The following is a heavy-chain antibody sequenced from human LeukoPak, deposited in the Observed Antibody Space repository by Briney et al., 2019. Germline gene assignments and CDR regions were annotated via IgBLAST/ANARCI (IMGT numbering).Heavy chain of an antibody. CDR1: GFTFSSYG. CDR2: IRDDGKNQ. J-gene: IGHJ6*03. CDR3: AKGTYSDHPHYMDV. Sequence: GGSLRLSCAASGFTFSSYGMHWVRQPPGKGLEWVAFIRDDGKNQYYTDSVKGRFTISRDNSKNTLYLQMNSLRVEDTAVYYCAKGTYSDHPHYMDVWGKGTTVTVSS. D-gene: IGHD4-17*01. V-gene: IGHV3-30*02.